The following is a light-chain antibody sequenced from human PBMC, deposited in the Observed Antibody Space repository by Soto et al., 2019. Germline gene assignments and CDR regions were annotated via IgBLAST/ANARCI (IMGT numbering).Light chain of an antibody. CDR2: RND. CDR3: AAWDDSLSGSVL. V-gene: IGLV1-47*01. CDR1: TSNIGSNY. Sequence: QSVLTQPPSASGTPGQRVTISCSGSTSNIGSNYVYWYQHLPGTAPQHLIYRNDQRPSEVPDRFCGSKSCTCASLAISGLRSEDEAESYCAAWDDSLSGSVLFGGGTKLTVL. J-gene: IGLJ2*01.